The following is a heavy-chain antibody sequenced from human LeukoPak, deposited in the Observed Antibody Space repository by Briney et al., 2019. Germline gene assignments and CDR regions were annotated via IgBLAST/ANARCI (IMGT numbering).Heavy chain of an antibody. CDR2: IYPVDSDT. CDR3: ERRGDGYRLFDY. V-gene: IGHV5-51*01. Sequence: GESLNISCLGSRYSFNIYWIGWVRQMPGKGLEWMWIIYPVDSDTRYSPSFQGQVTFSVDKSINTAYLQWNSLKASDTAMYYCERRGDGYRLFDYWGQGTLVSVFS. CDR1: RYSFNIYW. J-gene: IGHJ4*02. D-gene: IGHD5-24*01.